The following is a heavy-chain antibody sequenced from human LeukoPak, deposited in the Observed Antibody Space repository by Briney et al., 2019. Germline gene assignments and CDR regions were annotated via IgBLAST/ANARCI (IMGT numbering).Heavy chain of an antibody. CDR2: LYSAGST. CDR1: GFSVSSNY. V-gene: IGHV3-53*01. Sequence: GGSLRLSCAASGFSVSSNYMSWVRQAPGRGLEWVSILYSAGSTYYTDSVRGRFTISRDTSKNTVCLQMNSLRAEDTAVYYCASGGTGSRKFYSDPFHYWGQGTLVTVSS. D-gene: IGHD2-15*01. CDR3: ASGGTGSRKFYSDPFHY. J-gene: IGHJ4*02.